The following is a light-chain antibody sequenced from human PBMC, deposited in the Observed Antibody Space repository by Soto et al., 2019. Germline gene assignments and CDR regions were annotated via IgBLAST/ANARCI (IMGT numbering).Light chain of an antibody. V-gene: IGKV1-5*01. CDR2: DAS. CDR3: QQYNSYWT. Sequence: DIRMTQSPSTLSASLGDIVTITCRASQGISGWLAWYQQKPGKAPKLLIYDASSLESGVPSRFSGSGSGTEFTLTISSLRPDDFATYYCQQYNSYWTFGQGTKVDIK. CDR1: QGISGW. J-gene: IGKJ1*01.